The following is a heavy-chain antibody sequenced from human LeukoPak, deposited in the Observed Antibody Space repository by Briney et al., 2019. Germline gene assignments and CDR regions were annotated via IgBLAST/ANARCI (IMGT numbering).Heavy chain of an antibody. J-gene: IGHJ6*02. D-gene: IGHD2-2*01. Sequence: ASAKVSCKASGYIFTSYAMHWVRQAPGQRLEWMGWINAGNGNTKYSQKFQGRVTITRDTSASTVYMELSSLRSEDTAVYYCARGGVGNYCSSTSCYESYYYYGMDVWGQGTTVTVSS. CDR2: INAGNGNT. V-gene: IGHV1-3*01. CDR3: ARGGVGNYCSSTSCYESYYYYGMDV. CDR1: GYIFTSYA.